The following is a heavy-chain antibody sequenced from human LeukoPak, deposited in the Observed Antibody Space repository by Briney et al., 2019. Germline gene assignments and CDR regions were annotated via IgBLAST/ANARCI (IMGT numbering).Heavy chain of an antibody. CDR3: ARDLLAPDY. CDR2: MNPNSGNT. Sequence: ASVKVSCKASGYTFTSYDINWVRQATGQGLEWMGWMNPNSGNTGYAQKFQGRVTMTRDTSTTTVYMELSSLRSEDTAIYHCARDLLAPDYWGQGTLVTVSS. V-gene: IGHV1-8*01. J-gene: IGHJ4*02. CDR1: GYTFTSYD. D-gene: IGHD1-26*01.